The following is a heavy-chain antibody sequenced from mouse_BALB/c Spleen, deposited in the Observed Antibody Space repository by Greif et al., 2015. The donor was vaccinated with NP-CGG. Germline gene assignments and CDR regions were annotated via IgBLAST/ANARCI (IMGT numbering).Heavy chain of an antibody. CDR2: ISSGGST. CDR3: ARGRYGYDSYAMDY. Sequence: EVKLVESGGGLVKPGGSLKLSCAASGFTFSSYAMSWVRQTPEKRLEWVASISSGGSTYYPDSVKGRFTISRDNARNILYLQMSSLRSEDTAMYYCARGRYGYDSYAMDYWGQGTSVTVSS. CDR1: GFTFSSYA. D-gene: IGHD2-2*01. V-gene: IGHV5-6-5*01. J-gene: IGHJ4*01.